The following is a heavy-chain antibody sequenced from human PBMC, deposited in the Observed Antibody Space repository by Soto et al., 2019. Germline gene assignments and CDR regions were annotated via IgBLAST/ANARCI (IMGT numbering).Heavy chain of an antibody. Sequence: QVQLVESGGGLVKPGGSLRLSCAASGFAFSDYYMSWIRQAPGKGLEWVSYISSSGSTIYYADSVKGRFTISRDNAKNSLYLQMNSLRAEDTAVYYCARHDIVVVVAANGWFDPWGQGTLVTVSS. D-gene: IGHD2-15*01. CDR1: GFAFSDYY. V-gene: IGHV3-11*01. J-gene: IGHJ5*02. CDR3: ARHDIVVVVAANGWFDP. CDR2: ISSSGSTI.